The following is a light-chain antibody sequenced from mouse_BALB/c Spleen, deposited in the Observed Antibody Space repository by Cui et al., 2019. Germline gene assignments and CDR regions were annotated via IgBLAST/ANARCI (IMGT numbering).Light chain of an antibody. CDR2: LTS. J-gene: IGKJ5*01. CDR1: SSVSY. V-gene: IGKV4-68*01. Sequence: QNVLTQSPALMSASPGEKVTMTCSASSSVSYMYWYQQKPRSSPKPWIYLTSNLASGVHARFSGSGSGTSYSLTISSMEAEDAATYYCQQWSSNPLTFGAGTKLELK. CDR3: QQWSSNPLT.